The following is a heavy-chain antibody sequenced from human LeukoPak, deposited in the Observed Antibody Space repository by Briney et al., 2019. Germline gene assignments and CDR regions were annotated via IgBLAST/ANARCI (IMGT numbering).Heavy chain of an antibody. CDR1: GFTFSSYA. CDR2: ISGSGGST. V-gene: IGHV3-23*01. Sequence: QPGGSLRLSCAASGFTFSSYAMSWVRQAPGKRLEWVSAISGSGGSTYYADSVKGRFTISRDNSKNTLYLQMNSLRAEDTAVYYCAKGGVNYYDSSGYWVGWFDPWGQGTLVTVSS. D-gene: IGHD3-22*01. CDR3: AKGGVNYYDSSGYWVGWFDP. J-gene: IGHJ5*02.